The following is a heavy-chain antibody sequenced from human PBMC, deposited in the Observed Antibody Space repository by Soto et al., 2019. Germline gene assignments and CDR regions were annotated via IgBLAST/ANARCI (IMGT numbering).Heavy chain of an antibody. CDR2: IYPGDSDT. J-gene: IGHJ6*03. Sequence: PGESLKISCQGSGYRFTSYWIGWVRQMPGKGLEWMGIIYPGDSDTRYSPSFQGQVTISADKSISTAYLQWSSLKASDTAMYYCARHYDILTGPRRYYYYMDVWGKGTTVTVSS. CDR1: GYRFTSYW. D-gene: IGHD3-9*01. CDR3: ARHYDILTGPRRYYYYMDV. V-gene: IGHV5-51*01.